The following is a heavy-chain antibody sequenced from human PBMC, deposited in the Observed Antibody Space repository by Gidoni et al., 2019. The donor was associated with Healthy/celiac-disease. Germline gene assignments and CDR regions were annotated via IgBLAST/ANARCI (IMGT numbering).Heavy chain of an antibody. D-gene: IGHD3-22*01. V-gene: IGHV4-34*01. J-gene: IGHJ4*02. CDR3: ARISGYYSPWYFDY. CDR1: GGSFSGYY. Sequence: QVQLQQWGAGLLKPSETLSLTCAVYGGSFSGYYWSWIRQPPGKGLEWIGEINHSGSNNYNPSLKSRVTISVDTSKNQFSLKLSSVTAADTAVYYCARISGYYSPWYFDYWGQGTLVTVSS. CDR2: INHSGSN.